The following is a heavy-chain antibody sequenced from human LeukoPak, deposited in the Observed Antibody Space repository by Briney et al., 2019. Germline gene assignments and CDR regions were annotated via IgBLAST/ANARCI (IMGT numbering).Heavy chain of an antibody. CDR3: ARHGVLRFLEWFHWFDP. CDR1: GYSISNGYY. V-gene: IGHV4-38-2*01. Sequence: SETLSLTCAVSGYSISNGYYWVWIRQPPGRGLEWIGSLYHSDSAYYNTSLRSRVSMSVDTSKNQFSLKLSSVTAADTAVYYCARHGVLRFLEWFHWFDPWGQGTLVTVSS. J-gene: IGHJ5*02. CDR2: LYHSDSA. D-gene: IGHD3-3*01.